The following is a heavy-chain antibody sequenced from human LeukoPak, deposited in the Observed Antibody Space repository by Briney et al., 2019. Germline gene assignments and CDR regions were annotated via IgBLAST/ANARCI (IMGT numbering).Heavy chain of an antibody. Sequence: PGRSLRLSCAASGFTFSNCALPWVRQAPGKGLEWVAVISYDGSTKYYADSVKGRFTISRDNSKNTLYLQMNSLRTEDTAVYYCARAGDYGSGSFRWRHFDYWGQGTLVTVSS. CDR3: ARAGDYGSGSFRWRHFDY. D-gene: IGHD3-10*01. CDR2: ISYDGSTK. J-gene: IGHJ4*02. CDR1: GFTFSNCA. V-gene: IGHV3-30-3*01.